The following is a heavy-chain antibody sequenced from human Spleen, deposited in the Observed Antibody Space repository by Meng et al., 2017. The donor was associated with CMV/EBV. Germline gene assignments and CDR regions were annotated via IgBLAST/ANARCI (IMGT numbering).Heavy chain of an antibody. Sequence: SGFPFGGYAVHWVRQAPGKGLVWVAVISYDGSFVYYADAVKGRFTISRDNSRNTLSLRMDSLRAEDTGVYYCAREAFDSGWHFFDNWGQGNLVTVSS. CDR1: GFPFGGYA. V-gene: IGHV3-30*04. J-gene: IGHJ4*01. CDR3: AREAFDSGWHFFDN. CDR2: ISYDGSFV. D-gene: IGHD6-19*01.